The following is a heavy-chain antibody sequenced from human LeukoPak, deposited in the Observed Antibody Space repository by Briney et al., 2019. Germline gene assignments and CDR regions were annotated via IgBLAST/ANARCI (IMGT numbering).Heavy chain of an antibody. CDR3: PVRLITAAGRWFDP. J-gene: IGHJ5*02. Sequence: SETLSLTCTVSGDSISSNSYYWGWIRQPPGKGVEWIGSIFYSGSSYYNPSLESRVTISVDTSKNQFSLRLSSVTAADTAVYYCPVRLITAAGRWFDPWGQGTLVTVSS. V-gene: IGHV4-39*07. CDR2: IFYSGSS. D-gene: IGHD6-13*01. CDR1: GDSISSNSYY.